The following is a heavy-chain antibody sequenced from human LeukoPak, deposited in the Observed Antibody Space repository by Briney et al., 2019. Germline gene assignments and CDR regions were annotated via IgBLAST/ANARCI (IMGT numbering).Heavy chain of an antibody. Sequence: GGSLRLSCAASGFTFSSYAMHWVRQAPGKGLEWVAVISYDGSNKYYADSVKGRFTISRDNSKNTLYLQMNSLRAEDTAVYYCAREWTTVTTYEPYFDYWGQGTLVTVSS. D-gene: IGHD4-17*01. CDR3: AREWTTVTTYEPYFDY. V-gene: IGHV3-30-3*01. CDR2: ISYDGSNK. CDR1: GFTFSSYA. J-gene: IGHJ4*02.